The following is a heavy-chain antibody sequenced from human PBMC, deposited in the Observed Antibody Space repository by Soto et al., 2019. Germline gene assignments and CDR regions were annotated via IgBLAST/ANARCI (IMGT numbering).Heavy chain of an antibody. CDR1: GYSFTSYW. Sequence: GESLKISCKGSGYSFTSYWIGWVCQMPGKGLEWMGIIYPGDSDTRYSPSFQGQVTISADKFISTAYLKWSSLKASDTAMYYCARHYCSSTSCRYYYYYMDVWGKGTTVTVSS. D-gene: IGHD2-2*01. CDR3: ARHYCSSTSCRYYYYYMDV. J-gene: IGHJ6*03. V-gene: IGHV5-51*01. CDR2: IYPGDSDT.